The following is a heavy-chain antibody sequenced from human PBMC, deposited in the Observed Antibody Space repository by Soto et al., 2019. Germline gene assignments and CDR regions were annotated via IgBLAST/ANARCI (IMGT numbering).Heavy chain of an antibody. D-gene: IGHD3-10*01. CDR1: GGSFSGYY. V-gene: IGHV4-34*01. J-gene: IGHJ6*02. CDR2: INHSGST. Sequence: SETLSLTCAVYGGSFSGYYWSWIRQPPGKGLEWIGEINHSGSTNYNPSLKSRVTISVDTSKNQFSLKLSSVTAADTAVYYCASAPYRGSWFGELYYYYYGMDVWGQGTTVTVSS. CDR3: ASAPYRGSWFGELYYYYYGMDV.